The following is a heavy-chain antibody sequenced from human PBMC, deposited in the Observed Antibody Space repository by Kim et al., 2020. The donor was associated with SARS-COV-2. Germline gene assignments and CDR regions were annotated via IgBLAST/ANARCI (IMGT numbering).Heavy chain of an antibody. J-gene: IGHJ5*02. D-gene: IGHD4-17*01. Sequence: KFPGRVTMTEDTSTDTAYMELSSLRSEDTAVYYCATAPGYGDYLTNWFDPWGQGTLVTVSS. V-gene: IGHV1-24*01. CDR3: ATAPGYGDYLTNWFDP.